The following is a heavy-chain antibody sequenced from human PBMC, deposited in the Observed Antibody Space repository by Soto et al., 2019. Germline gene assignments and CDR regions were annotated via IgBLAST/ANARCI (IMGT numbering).Heavy chain of an antibody. CDR1: GFTFSSYA. V-gene: IGHV3-30-3*01. J-gene: IGHJ4*02. Sequence: PGGSLRLSCAASGFTFSSYAMHWVRQAPGKGLEWVAVISYDGSNKYYADSVKGRFTISRDNSKNTLYLQMNSLRAEDTAVYYCAREAYDYVWGSYRKADYFDYWGQGTLVTVSS. CDR2: ISYDGSNK. D-gene: IGHD3-16*02. CDR3: AREAYDYVWGSYRKADYFDY.